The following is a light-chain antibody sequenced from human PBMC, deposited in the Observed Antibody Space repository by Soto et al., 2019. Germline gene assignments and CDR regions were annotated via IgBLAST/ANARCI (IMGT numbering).Light chain of an antibody. CDR2: RAS. J-gene: IGKJ3*01. Sequence: IVMTQSPATLSVSPGERATLSCRASQSIGGDLAWFQQKAGQAPRLLIYRASTRATGIPLRFSGSGSGTDFTLTISSLQSEDFAVYYCQQFNDWPITFGPGTRWIS. V-gene: IGKV3-15*01. CDR1: QSIGGD. CDR3: QQFNDWPIT.